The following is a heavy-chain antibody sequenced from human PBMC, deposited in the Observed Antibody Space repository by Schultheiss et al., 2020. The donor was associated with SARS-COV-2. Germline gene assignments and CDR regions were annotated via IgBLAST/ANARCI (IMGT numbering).Heavy chain of an antibody. CDR1: GGSISSSSYY. Sequence: SETLSLTCTVSGGSISSSSYYWGWIRQPPGKGLEWIGSIYYSGSTYYNPSLKSRVTISVDTSKNQFSLKLSSVTAADTAVYYCARGKRLYYDSSGYYPTDYWGQGTLVTVSS. J-gene: IGHJ4*02. CDR3: ARGKRLYYDSSGYYPTDY. D-gene: IGHD3-22*01. V-gene: IGHV4-39*01. CDR2: IYYSGST.